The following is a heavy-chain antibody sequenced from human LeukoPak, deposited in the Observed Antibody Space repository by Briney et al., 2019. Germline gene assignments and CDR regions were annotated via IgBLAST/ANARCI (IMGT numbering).Heavy chain of an antibody. D-gene: IGHD5-24*01. V-gene: IGHV3-74*01. CDR1: GFTFTTYW. J-gene: IGHJ4*02. Sequence: GGSLRLSCAASGFTFTTYWMHWVRQAPGKGLVWASRINSDGSITSYADSVKGRFTISRDNAKNTLYLQMNSLRAEDTAVYYCARNYRDYWGQGTLVTVSS. CDR2: INSDGSIT. CDR3: ARNYRDY.